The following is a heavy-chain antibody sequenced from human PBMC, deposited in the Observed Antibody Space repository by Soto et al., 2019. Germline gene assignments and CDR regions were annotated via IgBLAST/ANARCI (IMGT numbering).Heavy chain of an antibody. CDR3: VREAYIGYGHAIDH. D-gene: IGHD5-12*01. CDR2: NYHSGTT. V-gene: IGHV4-59*01. J-gene: IGHJ4*02. Sequence: SETLSLTCAASGVTISTYYWSWIRQPPGKGLEWIGYNYHSGTTNYNPSLKSRVTISVDTSKNQFSLRLTSVTAADTAIYYCVREAYIGYGHAIDHWGQGILVTVSS. CDR1: GVTISTYY.